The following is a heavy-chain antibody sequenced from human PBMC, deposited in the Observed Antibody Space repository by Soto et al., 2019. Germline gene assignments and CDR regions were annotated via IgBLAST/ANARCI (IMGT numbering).Heavy chain of an antibody. Sequence: VQLLESGGGVVQPGRSLRLSCTVSGFTLSSFALHWVRQAPGKGLEWVAVIWPDGNDKYYADSVKGRFTISSDNSKNTLSLLMNSLRAEDTAVYYCARGSSCSNGVRYDLGWFGPWGQGTLVTVSS. J-gene: IGHJ5*02. CDR2: IWPDGNDK. V-gene: IGHV3-33*01. CDR1: GFTLSSFA. CDR3: ARGSSCSNGVRYDLGWFGP. D-gene: IGHD2-8*01.